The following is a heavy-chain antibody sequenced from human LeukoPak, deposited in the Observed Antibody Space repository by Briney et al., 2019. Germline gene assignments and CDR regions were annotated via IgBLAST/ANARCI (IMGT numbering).Heavy chain of an antibody. CDR2: ISSSSSYI. D-gene: IGHD3-10*01. V-gene: IGHV3-21*01. CDR3: ARVGTVYGSGSY. J-gene: IGHJ4*02. Sequence: GGSLRLSCAASGFTFSSYGMHWVRQAPGKGLEWVSSISSSSSYIYYADSVKGRFTISRDNANNSLYLQMNSLRAEDTAVYYCARVGTVYGSGSYWGEGTLVTVSS. CDR1: GFTFSSYG.